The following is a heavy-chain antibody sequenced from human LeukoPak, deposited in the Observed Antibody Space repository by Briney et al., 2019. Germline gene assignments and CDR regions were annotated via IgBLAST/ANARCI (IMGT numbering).Heavy chain of an antibody. V-gene: IGHV1-69*04. CDR3: ATHQTYYDGSGYYYSHPPDY. D-gene: IGHD3-22*01. Sequence: SVKVSCKASGGTFSSYAISWVRQAPGQGLEWMGRIIPILGIANYAQKFQGRVTITADKSTSTAYMELSSLRSEDTAVYYCATHQTYYDGSGYYYSHPPDYWGQGTLVTVSS. CDR2: IIPILGIA. CDR1: GGTFSSYA. J-gene: IGHJ4*02.